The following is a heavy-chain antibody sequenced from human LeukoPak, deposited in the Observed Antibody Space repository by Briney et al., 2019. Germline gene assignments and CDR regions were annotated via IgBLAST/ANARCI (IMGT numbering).Heavy chain of an antibody. V-gene: IGHV1-2*02. CDR1: GYTFTGYY. Sequence: ASVKVSCKASGYTFTGYYMHWVRQAPGQGLEWMGWINPNSGGTNYAQKFQGRVTMTRDTSISTAYMELSRLRSDDTAVYYCARATVTYNWFDPWGQGTLVTVSS. CDR3: ARATVTYNWFDP. J-gene: IGHJ5*02. CDR2: INPNSGGT. D-gene: IGHD4-17*01.